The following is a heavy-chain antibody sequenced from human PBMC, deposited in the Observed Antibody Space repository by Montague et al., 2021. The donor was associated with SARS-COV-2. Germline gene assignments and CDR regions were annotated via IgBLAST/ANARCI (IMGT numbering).Heavy chain of an antibody. CDR3: ERFGSGTLAFDL. D-gene: IGHD1-26*01. Sequence: TLSLTCTVSGASISTGIYYWSWIRQPAGKGLEWIGRIRTTGHTDYNSSLESRVFMSVDTSTNQFSLTLASVTAADTAVYFCERFGSGTLAFDLWGQGTLVTVSS. CDR1: GASISTGIYY. CDR2: IRTTGHT. V-gene: IGHV4-61*02. J-gene: IGHJ4*02.